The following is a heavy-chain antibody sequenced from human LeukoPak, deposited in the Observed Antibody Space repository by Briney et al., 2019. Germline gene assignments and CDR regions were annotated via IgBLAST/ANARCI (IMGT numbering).Heavy chain of an antibody. J-gene: IGHJ4*02. Sequence: GGSLRPSCAASGFTFSSYAMSWVRQAPGKGLEWVSAISGSGGSTYYADSVKGRFTISRDNSKNTLYLQMNSLRAEDTAVYYCAKIGRDGYNVDYWGQGTLVTVSS. CDR2: ISGSGGST. CDR1: GFTFSSYA. CDR3: AKIGRDGYNVDY. V-gene: IGHV3-23*01. D-gene: IGHD5-24*01.